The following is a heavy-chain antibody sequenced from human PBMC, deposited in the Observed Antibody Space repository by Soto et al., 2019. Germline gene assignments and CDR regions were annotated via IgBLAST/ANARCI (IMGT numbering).Heavy chain of an antibody. D-gene: IGHD3-10*01. J-gene: IGHJ3*01. CDR1: GGTFRTES. Sequence: QVHLVQSGAEVKKPGSSVKVSCKYSGGTFRTESINWVRQAPGQGLEWMGGRLPFFGTADYAPRFQGRVTIAADGGTTTAYTEFTSLTYQYTDVCFWASGHEYDGSSDAFEAWGQGKMVTFSS. V-gene: IGHV1-69*13. CDR2: RLPFFGTA. CDR3: ASGHEYDGSSDAFEA.